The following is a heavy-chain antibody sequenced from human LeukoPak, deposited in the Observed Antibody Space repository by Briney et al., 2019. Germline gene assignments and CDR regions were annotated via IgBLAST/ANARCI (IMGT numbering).Heavy chain of an antibody. CDR2: IIPILRIA. CDR3: AREPTPRSPFDY. CDR1: GGTFSSYA. J-gene: IGHJ4*02. V-gene: IGHV1-69*04. Sequence: ASVKVSCKSSGGTFSSYAISWVRQPPGQGLEWMGRIIPILRIANYAQKVQGRVTITADKSTSTAYMELSSLRSEDTAVYYCAREPTPRSPFDYWGQGTLVTVSS.